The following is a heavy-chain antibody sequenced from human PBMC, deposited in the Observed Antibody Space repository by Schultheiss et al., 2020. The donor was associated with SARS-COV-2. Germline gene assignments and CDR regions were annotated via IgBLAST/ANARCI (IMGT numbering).Heavy chain of an antibody. CDR3: AIRAYYYGSGSSFLPRYYYGMDV. CDR1: GGTFGSYA. J-gene: IGHJ6*02. V-gene: IGHV1-69*13. CDR2: VIPIFGTT. D-gene: IGHD3-10*01. Sequence: SVKVSCKASGGTFGSYAMSWVRQAPGQGLEWLGTVIPIFGTTTYAQNIQGRVTITADASTGTSYMGLSSLVSEDTAVYYCAIRAYYYGSGSSFLPRYYYGMDVWGQGTTVTVSS.